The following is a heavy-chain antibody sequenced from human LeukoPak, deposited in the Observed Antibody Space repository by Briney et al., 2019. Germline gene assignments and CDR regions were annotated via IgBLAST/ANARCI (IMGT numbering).Heavy chain of an antibody. Sequence: GGSLSLSFAASGFTFSSYAMHWVRQAPGKGLEWVAVISYDGSNKYYADSVKGRFTISRDNSKNTLYLQMNSLRAEDTAVYCCAKVPLSSSYFDYWGQGTLVTVSS. J-gene: IGHJ4*02. CDR3: AKVPLSSSYFDY. CDR2: ISYDGSNK. V-gene: IGHV3-30-3*01. CDR1: GFTFSSYA. D-gene: IGHD6-6*01.